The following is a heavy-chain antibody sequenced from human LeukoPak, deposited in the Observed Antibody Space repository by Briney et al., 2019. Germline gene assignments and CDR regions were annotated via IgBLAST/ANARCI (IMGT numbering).Heavy chain of an antibody. CDR1: GFTFSSCS. J-gene: IGHJ4*02. CDR2: ISSSSSYI. D-gene: IGHD6-13*01. CDR3: AREGIAAAGTGGDY. V-gene: IGHV3-21*01. Sequence: GGSLRLSCAASGFTFSSCSMNWVRQAPGKGLEWVSSISSSSSYIYYADSVKGRFTISRDNAKNSLYLQMNSLRAEDTAVYYCAREGIAAAGTGGDYWGQGTLVTVSS.